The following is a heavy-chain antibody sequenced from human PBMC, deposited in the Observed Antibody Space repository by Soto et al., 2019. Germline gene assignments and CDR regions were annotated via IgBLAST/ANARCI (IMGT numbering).Heavy chain of an antibody. CDR3: TRDIGGKGAY. J-gene: IGHJ4*02. CDR2: IDEYGTTI. D-gene: IGHD3-10*01. CDR1: GYTFSSHW. Sequence: PGGSLRLSCAASGYTFSSHWMHWVRQVPGKGLLWVSRIDEYGTTINYADYVKGRFTISRDNARNTLYLEMNSLRAEDTALYYCTRDIGGKGAYWGPGTLVTVSS. V-gene: IGHV3-74*01.